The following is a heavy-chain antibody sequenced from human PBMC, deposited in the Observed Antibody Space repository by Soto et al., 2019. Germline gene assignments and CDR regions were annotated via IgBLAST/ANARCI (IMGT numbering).Heavy chain of an antibody. J-gene: IGHJ4*02. V-gene: IGHV3-23*01. D-gene: IGHD2-15*01. Sequence: EVQLLESGGGLVQAGRSMRLSCVGSGFIFSGFTMNWVRLAPGKGLEWVSSIGSTGGTTHYTDSVKGRFTISRDNSKDTLYLDMDNLRAEDTAIYFCAKGKGGGGRYYFDFWGQGTLVTVSS. CDR3: AKGKGGGGRYYFDF. CDR1: GFIFSGFT. CDR2: IGSTGGTT.